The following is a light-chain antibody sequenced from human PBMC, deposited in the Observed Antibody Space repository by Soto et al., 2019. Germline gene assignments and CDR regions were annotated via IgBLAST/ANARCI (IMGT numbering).Light chain of an antibody. Sequence: EIVLTQSPGTLSLSPGERATLSCRASQSIPSNYLAWYQQKPGQAPRLLIYDAGGRATGIPDRFSGSGSGTDFTLTISRLEPEDFAVYYCQQFRRSPYTFGPGTKVDIK. CDR1: QSIPSNY. CDR2: DAG. J-gene: IGKJ3*01. V-gene: IGKV3-20*01. CDR3: QQFRRSPYT.